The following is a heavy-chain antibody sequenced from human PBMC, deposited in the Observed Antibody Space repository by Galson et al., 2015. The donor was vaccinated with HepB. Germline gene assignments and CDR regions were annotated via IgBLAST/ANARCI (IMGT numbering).Heavy chain of an antibody. CDR3: ARDESLGDGDAFEI. D-gene: IGHD5-24*01. CDR1: GFTFSRYS. V-gene: IGHV3-21*01. CDR2: IDSSSTYI. J-gene: IGHJ3*02. Sequence: SLRLSCAASGFTFSRYSMNWVRQAPGKGLDWVSSIDSSSTYIYCAYSVRGRFTISRHNAKNSLYLQMNSLRAEDTAVYYCARDESLGDGDAFEIWGQGTMVTVSS.